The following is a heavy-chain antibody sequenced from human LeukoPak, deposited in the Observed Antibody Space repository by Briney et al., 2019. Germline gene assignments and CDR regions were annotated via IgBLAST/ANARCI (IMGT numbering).Heavy chain of an antibody. J-gene: IGHJ4*02. CDR1: GGSISSSSYY. CDR2: IYYSGST. D-gene: IGHD6-19*01. V-gene: IGHV4-39*01. CDR3: ARLQSIAVAAPWDY. Sequence: SETLSLTRTVSGGSISSSSYYWGWIRQPPGKGLEWIGSIYYSGSTYYNPSLKSRVTISVDTSKNQFSLKLSSVTAADTAVYYCARLQSIAVAAPWDYWGQGTLVTVSS.